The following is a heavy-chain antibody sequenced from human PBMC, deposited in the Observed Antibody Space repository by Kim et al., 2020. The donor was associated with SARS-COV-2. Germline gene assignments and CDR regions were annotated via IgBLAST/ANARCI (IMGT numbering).Heavy chain of an antibody. J-gene: IGHJ6*02. D-gene: IGHD3-22*01. CDR3: ARDLDDGGYYDSSGSGMDV. V-gene: IGHV1-46*01. Sequence: ASVKVSCKASGYTFTSYYMHWVRQAPGQGLEWMGIINPSGGSTSYAQKFQGRVTMTRDTSTSTVYMELSSLRSEDTAVYYCARDLDDGGYYDSSGSGMDVWGQGTTVTVSS. CDR2: INPSGGST. CDR1: GYTFTSYY.